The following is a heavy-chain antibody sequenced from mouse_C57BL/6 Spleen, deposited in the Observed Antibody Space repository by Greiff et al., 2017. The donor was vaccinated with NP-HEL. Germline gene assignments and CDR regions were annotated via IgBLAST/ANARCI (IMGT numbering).Heavy chain of an antibody. Sequence: VQLQQSGAELVKPGASVKLSCKASGYTFTSYWMHWVKQRPGQGLEWIGMIHPNSGSTNYNEKFKSKATLTVDKSSSTAYMQLSSLTSEDAAVYYCARFGVGPTDYWGQGTTLTVSS. CDR2: IHPNSGST. V-gene: IGHV1-64*01. CDR3: ARFGVGPTDY. J-gene: IGHJ2*01. D-gene: IGHD1-1*01. CDR1: GYTFTSYW.